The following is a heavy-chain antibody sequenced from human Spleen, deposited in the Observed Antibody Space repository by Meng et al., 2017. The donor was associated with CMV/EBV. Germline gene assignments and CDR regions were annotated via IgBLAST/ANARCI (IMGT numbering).Heavy chain of an antibody. CDR1: GYTFTSYY. CDR2: INPNSGGT. D-gene: IGHD3-22*01. Sequence: SGYTFTSYYKHWVRQAPGEGLEWMGWINPNSGGTNYAQKFQGRVTMTVDRSISTAYMELSSLRSDDTALCFCARVHYYYDRTGYLHDYWGQGTLVTVSS. V-gene: IGHV1-2*02. CDR3: ARVHYYYDRTGYLHDY. J-gene: IGHJ4*02.